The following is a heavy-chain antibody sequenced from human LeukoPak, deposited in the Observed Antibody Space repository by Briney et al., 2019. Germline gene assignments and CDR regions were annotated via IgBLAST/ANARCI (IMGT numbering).Heavy chain of an antibody. V-gene: IGHV4-59*01. D-gene: IGHD1-14*01. CDR2: IYYSGST. CDR3: ARYRGDYYYAGMDV. CDR1: GVSISSYY. J-gene: IGHJ6*02. Sequence: WETLALTCTGSGVSISSYYWSWIRQAPGKGLEWIGYIYYSGSTNYNPSLQSRVTISVDTSKSQFSLRLSSVTAADTAVYYCARYRGDYYYAGMDVWGQGTTVTVSS.